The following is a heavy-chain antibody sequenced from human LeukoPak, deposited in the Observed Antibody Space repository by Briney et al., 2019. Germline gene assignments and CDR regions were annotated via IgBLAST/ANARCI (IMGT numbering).Heavy chain of an antibody. CDR1: GFAFSTYW. Sequence: GGSLRLSCAASGFAFSTYWMNWVRQAPGKGLEWVANIKQDGSEKYYVDSVKGRFTISRDNAKNSLFLQMNSLRAEDTAVYYCARVFYGKCDYWGQGTLVTVSS. CDR3: ARVFYGKCDY. V-gene: IGHV3-7*01. J-gene: IGHJ4*02. D-gene: IGHD4-17*01. CDR2: IKQDGSEK.